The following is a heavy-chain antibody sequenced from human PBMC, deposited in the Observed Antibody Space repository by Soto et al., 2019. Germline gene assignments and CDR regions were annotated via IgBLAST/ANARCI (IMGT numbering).Heavy chain of an antibody. CDR2: ISYEGSNK. J-gene: IGHJ4*02. D-gene: IGHD2-21*01. CDR1: GFTFSSYG. CDR3: ANSPLGLPIVVLRY. Sequence: QVQLVESGGGVVQPGRSLRLSCAASGFTFSSYGMHWVRQAPGKGLEWVAVISYEGSNKYYADSVKGRFTISRDNSKHTLYLQMNSLRAEDTAVYYCANSPLGLPIVVLRYWGQGTLVTVSS. V-gene: IGHV3-30*18.